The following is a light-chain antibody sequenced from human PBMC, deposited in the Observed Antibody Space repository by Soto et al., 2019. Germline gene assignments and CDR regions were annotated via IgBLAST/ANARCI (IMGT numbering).Light chain of an antibody. V-gene: IGLV1-44*01. CDR3: AAWNDSLNDVV. CDR2: SNS. CDR1: SSNIGTKA. Sequence: QSVLTQPPSASGTPGQRVTISCSGSSSNIGTKAVNWYQQFPGAAPKVLIYSNSQPPSGVPDRFSGSKSGTSASLAISGLQSEDEADYYCAAWNDSLNDVVFGGGTKLTVL. J-gene: IGLJ2*01.